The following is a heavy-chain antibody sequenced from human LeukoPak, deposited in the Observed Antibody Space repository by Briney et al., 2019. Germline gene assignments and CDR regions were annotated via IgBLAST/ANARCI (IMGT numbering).Heavy chain of an antibody. Sequence: GSLRLSCAASGFTLSSYGMHWVRQAPGKGLEWVAVISYDGSNKYYADSVRGRFTISRDNFKNTLYLQMNSLRAEDTAVYYCARDLEIGSSSYYFDYWGQGTLVTVSS. CDR3: ARDLEIGSSSYYFDY. J-gene: IGHJ4*02. D-gene: IGHD3-3*01. CDR1: GFTLSSYG. CDR2: ISYDGSNK. V-gene: IGHV3-30*03.